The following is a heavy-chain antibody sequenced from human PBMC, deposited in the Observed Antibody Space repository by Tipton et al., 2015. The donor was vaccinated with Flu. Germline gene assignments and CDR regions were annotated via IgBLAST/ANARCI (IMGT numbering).Heavy chain of an antibody. V-gene: IGHV4-4*07. CDR3: ARDPHKLGGESDAFDI. CDR2: IYASGVT. CDR1: GGSMSNNF. Sequence: TLSLTCTVSGGSMSNNFWSWFRQPAEKGLERIGRIYASGVTNYNPSLKSRVTMSIDTSKNQFSLRLSSVTAADTAVYYCARDPHKLGGESDAFDIWGQGTMLTVSS. D-gene: IGHD7-27*01. J-gene: IGHJ3*02.